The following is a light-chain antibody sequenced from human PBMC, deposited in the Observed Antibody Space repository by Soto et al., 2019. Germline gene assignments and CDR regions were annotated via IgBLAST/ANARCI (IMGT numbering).Light chain of an antibody. V-gene: IGLV2-8*01. CDR1: SSDVGGYNY. J-gene: IGLJ2*01. Sequence: QSALTQPPSASGSPGQSVTISCTGTSSDVGGYNYVSWYQQHPGKAPKLMIYEVSKRPSGVPDRFSGSKSGNTASLTVSGLQAEDEADYYCQSYDTSLRNVVFGGGTKLTVL. CDR2: EVS. CDR3: QSYDTSLRNVV.